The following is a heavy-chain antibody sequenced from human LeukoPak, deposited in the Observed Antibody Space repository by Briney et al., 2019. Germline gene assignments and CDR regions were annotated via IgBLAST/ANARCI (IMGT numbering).Heavy chain of an antibody. CDR3: ASHLRKRYWFDY. Sequence: SETLSLTCTVSGGSISSYYWSWGRQPPRKGLGWIGYIYYSGSTNYNPSLKSRVTISVDTSKNQFSLTLSSVTAAATAVYYCASHLRKRYWFDYWGQGTLVTVSS. CDR2: IYYSGST. V-gene: IGHV4-59*08. CDR1: GGSISSYY. D-gene: IGHD2-8*02. J-gene: IGHJ4*02.